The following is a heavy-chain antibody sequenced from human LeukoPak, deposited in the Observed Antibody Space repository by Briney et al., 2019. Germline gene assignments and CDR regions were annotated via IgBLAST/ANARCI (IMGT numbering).Heavy chain of an antibody. Sequence: GGSLRLSCSGSGYIFSSYWMHWVRQAPGEGLGWVSRIDTDGTITTYADSVKGRFTISRDNAKNTLYLQMNTLRIEDTGVYYCTKDLTGKEDYWGQGTLVTVSS. CDR1: GYIFSSYW. J-gene: IGHJ4*02. CDR3: TKDLTGKEDY. CDR2: IDTDGTIT. V-gene: IGHV3-74*01. D-gene: IGHD1-20*01.